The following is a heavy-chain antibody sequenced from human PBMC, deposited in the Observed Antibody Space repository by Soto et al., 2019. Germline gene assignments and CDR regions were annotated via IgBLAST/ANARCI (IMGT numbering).Heavy chain of an antibody. D-gene: IGHD6-13*01. CDR1: GYTFTSYG. J-gene: IGHJ3*02. V-gene: IGHV1-18*01. CDR2: ISAYNGNT. CDR3: ARGWLDPSIAAVKDAFDI. Sequence: ASVKVSCKASGYTFTSYGISWVRQAPGQGLEWMGWISAYNGNTNYAQKLQGRVTMTTDTSTSTAYMELRSLRSDDTAVYYCARGWLDPSIAAVKDAFDIWGQGTMVTVSS.